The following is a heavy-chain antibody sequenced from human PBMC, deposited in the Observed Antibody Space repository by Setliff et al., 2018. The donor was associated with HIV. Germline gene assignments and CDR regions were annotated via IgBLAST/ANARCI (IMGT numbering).Heavy chain of an antibody. V-gene: IGHV3-30*02. J-gene: IGHJ4*02. CDR1: RFIFSGYG. D-gene: IGHD1-1*01. CDR2: IHFDGRDS. Sequence: GGSLRLSCAASRFIFSGYGMHWVRQAPGKGLEWVAFIHFDGRDSYYANTVKGRFTISRDNSKNTLFLQLNTLRPEDTAVYYCASARIPTGGTSTSLDYWGQGALVTVSS. CDR3: ASARIPTGGTSTSLDY.